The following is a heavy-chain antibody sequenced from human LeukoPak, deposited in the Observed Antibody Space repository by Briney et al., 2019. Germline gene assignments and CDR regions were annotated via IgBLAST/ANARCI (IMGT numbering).Heavy chain of an antibody. V-gene: IGHV3-23*01. J-gene: IGHJ4*02. CDR2: IIGCGDRT. Sequence: GGSLRLSCAVCGFPFSTYAMTCVRHPPGKRREWVLVIIGCGDRTFHPDSVQGRFTISRNNSKNTLYLQMNSLRGDDTAIYYCARSQAGVNAPLDYWGQGTLVTVSS. CDR3: ARSQAGVNAPLDY. CDR1: GFPFSTYA. D-gene: IGHD3-10*01.